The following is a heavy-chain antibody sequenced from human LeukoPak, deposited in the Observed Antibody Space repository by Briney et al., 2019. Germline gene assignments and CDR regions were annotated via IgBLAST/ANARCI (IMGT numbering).Heavy chain of an antibody. Sequence: ASVTVSLTGSAYTLTELSMHWGRQARGKGLEWGGGFDPEDGERINAQKFQERGSMTEDTATDREYREMSSLRSEDTAVYYCATSKGLLLSLDYWGQGTLVTVSS. J-gene: IGHJ4*02. D-gene: IGHD2-21*02. CDR1: AYTLTELS. CDR3: ATSKGLLLSLDY. V-gene: IGHV1-24*01. CDR2: FDPEDGER.